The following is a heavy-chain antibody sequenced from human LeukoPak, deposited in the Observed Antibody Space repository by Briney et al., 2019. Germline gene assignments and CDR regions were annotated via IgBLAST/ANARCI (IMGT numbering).Heavy chain of an antibody. Sequence: GGSLRLSCAVSGFTFSSYWMSWVRQAPGKGLEWVANIKQDGSEKYYVDSVKGRFTISRDNSKNTLYLQMNSLRAEDSAVYYCAKDQMIVGTTGDYWGQGTLVTVSS. J-gene: IGHJ4*02. CDR3: AKDQMIVGTTGDY. CDR2: IKQDGSEK. D-gene: IGHD1-26*01. CDR1: GFTFSSYW. V-gene: IGHV3-7*03.